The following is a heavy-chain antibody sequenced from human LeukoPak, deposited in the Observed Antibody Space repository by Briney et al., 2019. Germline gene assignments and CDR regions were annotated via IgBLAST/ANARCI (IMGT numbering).Heavy chain of an antibody. CDR3: ARVGGTFGELFYYFDY. D-gene: IGHD3-10*01. Sequence: ASVKVSCKASGYIFTGYYMHWVRQAPGQGLEWMGWINPNSGDTNYAQKLQGRVTMTTDTSTSTAYMELRSLRSDDTAVYYCARVGGTFGELFYYFDYWGQGTLVTVSS. CDR2: INPNSGDT. CDR1: GYIFTGYY. V-gene: IGHV1-2*02. J-gene: IGHJ4*02.